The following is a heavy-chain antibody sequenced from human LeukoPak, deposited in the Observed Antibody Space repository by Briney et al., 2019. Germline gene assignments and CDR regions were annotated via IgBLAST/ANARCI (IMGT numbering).Heavy chain of an antibody. V-gene: IGHV3-7*01. CDR3: ARRSGQLRWFDP. CDR1: GFTFDDHG. CDR2: IKQDGSEK. J-gene: IGHJ5*02. D-gene: IGHD6-6*01. Sequence: GGSLRLSCAASGFTFDDHGMSWVRQVPGKGLEWVANIKQDGSEKYYVDSVKGRFTISRDNAKNSLYLQMNSLRAEDTAVYYCARRSGQLRWFDPWGQGTLVTVSS.